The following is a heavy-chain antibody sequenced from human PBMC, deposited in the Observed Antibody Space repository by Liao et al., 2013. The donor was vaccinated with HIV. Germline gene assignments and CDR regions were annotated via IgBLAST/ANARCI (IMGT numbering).Heavy chain of an antibody. Sequence: QAQLQESGPRLVRPSETLSLTCTVSGDSSRYQYWSWIRQPAGKGLEWIGRMETSGATSFSPSLRSRLTMSIDMSKNWFSLKLTSVTAADTAVYYCARYLSEAEGDAFDVWGQGTLVTVSS. J-gene: IGHJ3*01. CDR3: ARYLSEAEGDAFDV. CDR2: METSGAT. CDR1: GDSSRYQY. V-gene: IGHV4-4*07. D-gene: IGHD3-16*02.